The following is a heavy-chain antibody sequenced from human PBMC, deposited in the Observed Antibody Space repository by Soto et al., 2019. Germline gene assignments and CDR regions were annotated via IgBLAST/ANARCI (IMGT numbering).Heavy chain of an antibody. Sequence: QVKLVESGGGVVQPGRSLRLSCAASGFTFSSYGMHWVRQAPGKGLEWVAVISYDGSNKYYADSVKGRFTISRDNSKNTLYLQMNSLRAEDTAVYYCAKDHLGQLWEMYYYYGMDVWGQGTTVTVSS. V-gene: IGHV3-30*18. J-gene: IGHJ6*02. CDR2: ISYDGSNK. CDR3: AKDHLGQLWEMYYYYGMDV. CDR1: GFTFSSYG. D-gene: IGHD3-16*01.